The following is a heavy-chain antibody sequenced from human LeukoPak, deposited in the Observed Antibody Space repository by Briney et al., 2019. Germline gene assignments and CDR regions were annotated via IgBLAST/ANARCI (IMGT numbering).Heavy chain of an antibody. Sequence: SVKVSCKASGGTFSSYAISWVRQAPGQGLEWMGRIIPIFGTANYAQKFQGRVTITTDESTSTAYMELSSLRSEDTAVYYCARGEFIAVAGTASFDYWGQGTLVTVPS. V-gene: IGHV1-69*05. CDR3: ARGEFIAVAGTASFDY. J-gene: IGHJ4*02. D-gene: IGHD6-19*01. CDR1: GGTFSSYA. CDR2: IIPIFGTA.